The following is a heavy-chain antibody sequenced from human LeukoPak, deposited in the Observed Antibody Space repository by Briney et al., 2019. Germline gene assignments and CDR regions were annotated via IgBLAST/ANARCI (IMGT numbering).Heavy chain of an antibody. CDR2: INPNSGGT. D-gene: IGHD6-13*01. J-gene: IGHJ5*02. CDR1: GYTFTGYY. V-gene: IGHV1-2*04. Sequence: ASVKVSCKASGYTFTGYYMHWVRQAPGQGLEWMGWINPNSGGTNYAQKFQGWVTMTRDTSISTAYMELSRLRSDDTAVYYCARDPSGLKGERQLVGFDPWGQGTLVTVSS. CDR3: ARDPSGLKGERQLVGFDP.